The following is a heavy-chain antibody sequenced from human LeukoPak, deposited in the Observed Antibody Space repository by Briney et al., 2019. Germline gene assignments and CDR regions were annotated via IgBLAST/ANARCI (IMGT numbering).Heavy chain of an antibody. CDR3: AKRGYAAAGTPLYYFDY. J-gene: IGHJ4*02. Sequence: GGSLRLSCAASGFTFSNACMSWVRQAPGKGLEWVGHIKGKTDGGTTDYAAPVQGRFTISRDDSKNTLFLQMNSLKTEDTAVYYCAKRGYAAAGTPLYYFDYWGQGTLVTVSS. CDR1: GFTFSNAC. V-gene: IGHV3-15*01. CDR2: IKGKTDGGTT. D-gene: IGHD6-13*01.